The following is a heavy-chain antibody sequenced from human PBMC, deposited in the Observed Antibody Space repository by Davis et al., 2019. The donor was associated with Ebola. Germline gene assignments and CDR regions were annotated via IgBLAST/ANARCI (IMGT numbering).Heavy chain of an antibody. CDR3: SRFGEGAY. CDR1: GGSISSTSYY. D-gene: IGHD2-21*01. CDR2: INYSGST. J-gene: IGHJ4*02. V-gene: IGHV4-39*07. Sequence: PSETLSLTCTVSGGSISSTSYYWGWVRQPPGKGLEWIGSINYSGSTYYNPSLKSRVTISVDTSKNQFSLNLSSVTAADTAVYFCSRFGEGAYWGQGTLVTVSS.